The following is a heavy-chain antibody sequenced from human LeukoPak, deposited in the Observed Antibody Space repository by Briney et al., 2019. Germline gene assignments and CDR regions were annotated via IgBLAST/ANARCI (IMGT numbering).Heavy chain of an antibody. D-gene: IGHD3-22*01. Sequence: PSETLSLTCTVSGGSISSSYYYWGWIRQPPGKGLEWIGSISYSGSTYYNPSLKSRVTMSVDTSKNQFSLKLSSVTAADTAVFYCASGTWGFYDTTVGVYWGQGTLVTVSS. CDR3: ASGTWGFYDTTVGVY. V-gene: IGHV4-39*07. CDR1: GGSISSSYYY. J-gene: IGHJ4*02. CDR2: ISYSGST.